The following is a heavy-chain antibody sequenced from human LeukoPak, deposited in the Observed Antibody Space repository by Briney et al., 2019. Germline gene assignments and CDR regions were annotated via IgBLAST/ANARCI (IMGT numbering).Heavy chain of an antibody. J-gene: IGHJ3*02. V-gene: IGHV4-59*01. CDR2: IYYSGST. CDR1: SGSISSYY. Sequence: SETLSLTCTVSSGSISSYYWSWIRQPPGKGLEWIGYIYYSGSTNYNPSLKSRVTISVDTSKNQFSLKLSSVTAADTAVYYCARGDSSGWDDAFDIWGQGTMVTVSS. CDR3: ARGDSSGWDDAFDI. D-gene: IGHD6-19*01.